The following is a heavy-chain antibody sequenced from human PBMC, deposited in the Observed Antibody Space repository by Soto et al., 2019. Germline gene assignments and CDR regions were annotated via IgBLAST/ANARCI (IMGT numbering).Heavy chain of an antibody. CDR2: ISYDGSNK. CDR3: AKDIPPYYSGMDV. CDR1: GFTFSSYG. Sequence: PGGSLRLSCAASGFTFSSYGMHWVRQAPGKGPEWVAVISYDGSNKYYADSVKGRFTISRDNSKNTLYLQMNSLRAEDTAVYYCAKDIPPYYSGMDVWGQGTTVTVSS. J-gene: IGHJ6*02. V-gene: IGHV3-30*18.